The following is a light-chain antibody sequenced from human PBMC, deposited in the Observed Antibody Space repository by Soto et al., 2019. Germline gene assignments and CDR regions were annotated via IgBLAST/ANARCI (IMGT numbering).Light chain of an antibody. J-gene: IGKJ4*01. V-gene: IGKV1-5*03. CDR2: KAS. CDR3: QHYSVFPLT. Sequence: DIPMTQFPSTLSASVGDRVTITCRASESISSWLAWYQQKPGKAPKILIYKASTLQSGVPSRVTGSGSGTEFTLTISSLQPDDFATYYCQHYSVFPLTFGGGTKVEIK. CDR1: ESISSW.